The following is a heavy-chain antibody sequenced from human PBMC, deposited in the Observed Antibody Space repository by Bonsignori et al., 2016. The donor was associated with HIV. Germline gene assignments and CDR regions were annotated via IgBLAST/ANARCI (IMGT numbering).Heavy chain of an antibody. CDR2: ISWNSGSI. D-gene: IGHD6-6*01. CDR1: GFTFDDYA. V-gene: IGHV3-9*01. Sequence: GGSLRLSCAASGFTFDDYAMHWVRQAPGKGLEWVSGISWNSGSIGYADSVKGRFTISRDNAKNSLYLQMNSLRAEDTALYYCAKDSIEYSSLGDAFDIWGQGTMVTVSS. CDR3: AKDSIEYSSLGDAFDI. J-gene: IGHJ3*02.